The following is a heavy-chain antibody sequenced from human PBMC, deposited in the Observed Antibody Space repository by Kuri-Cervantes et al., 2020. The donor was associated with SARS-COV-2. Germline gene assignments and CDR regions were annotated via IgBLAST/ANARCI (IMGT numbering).Heavy chain of an antibody. CDR2: ISKTTGTI. Sequence: GGSLRLSCAASGFTFSDYTMNWVRQAPGKGLDWVAYISKTTGTIYYADSVKGRFTISRDNAKNSLFLQMSSLRAEDTAVYYCARDMGFRNGVYVYYGMDVWGQGTTVTVSS. D-gene: IGHD5/OR15-5a*01. V-gene: IGHV3-48*01. CDR1: GFTFSDYT. CDR3: ARDMGFRNGVYVYYGMDV. J-gene: IGHJ6*02.